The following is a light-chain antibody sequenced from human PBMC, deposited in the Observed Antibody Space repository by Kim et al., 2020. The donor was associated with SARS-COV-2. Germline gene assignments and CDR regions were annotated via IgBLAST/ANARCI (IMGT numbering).Light chain of an antibody. J-gene: IGLJ3*02. Sequence: NFMLTQPHSVSESPGKTVTISCTRTSGSIASNYVQWYQQRPGSAPTTVIYEDNQRPSVVPDRFSGSIDSSSNSASLTISGLKTEDEADYYCQSYRV. CDR1: SGSIASNY. CDR3: QSYRV. V-gene: IGLV6-57*03. CDR2: EDN.